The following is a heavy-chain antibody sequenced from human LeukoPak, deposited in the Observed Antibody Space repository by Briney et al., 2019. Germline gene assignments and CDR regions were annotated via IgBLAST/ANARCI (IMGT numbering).Heavy chain of an antibody. Sequence: GGSLRLSCAASGFTFSSYAMSWVRQAPGKGLEGVSAISGSGGSTYYADSVKGRFTISRDNSKNTLYLQMNSVRAEDTAVYYCAKVASSSWYDSSNYWGQGTLVTVSS. J-gene: IGHJ4*02. CDR1: GFTFSSYA. D-gene: IGHD6-13*01. V-gene: IGHV3-23*01. CDR2: ISGSGGST. CDR3: AKVASSSWYDSSNY.